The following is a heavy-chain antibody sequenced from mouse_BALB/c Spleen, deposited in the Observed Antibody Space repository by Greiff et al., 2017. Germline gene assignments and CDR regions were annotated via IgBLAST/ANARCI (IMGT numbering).Heavy chain of an antibody. J-gene: IGHJ2*01. V-gene: IGHV2-2*02. CDR2: IWSGGST. Sequence: QVHVKQSGPGLVQPSQSLSITCTASGFSLTSYGVHWVRQSPGKGLEWLGVIWSGGSTDYNAAFISRLSISKDNSKSQVFFKMNSLQANDTAIYYCARGNYRYDAYFDYWGQGTTLTVSS. CDR3: ARGNYRYDAYFDY. D-gene: IGHD2-14*01. CDR1: GFSLTSYG.